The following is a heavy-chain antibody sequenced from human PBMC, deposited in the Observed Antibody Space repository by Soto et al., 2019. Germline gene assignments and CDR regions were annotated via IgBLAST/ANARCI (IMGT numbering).Heavy chain of an antibody. J-gene: IGHJ6*03. CDR2: VSTSSIDI. CDR1: GFTFSSYT. D-gene: IGHD3-10*01. CDR3: GRMRGDIRDMDV. V-gene: IGHV3-21*01. Sequence: EVRLVASGGGLVKPGGSLRLSCAASGFTFSSYTMNWVRQPPGKGLEWVSSVSTSSIDIFYADSVKGRFTISRDNAKNSLYLQMNSLTAEDTAVYYCGRMRGDIRDMDVWGKGTTVTVSS.